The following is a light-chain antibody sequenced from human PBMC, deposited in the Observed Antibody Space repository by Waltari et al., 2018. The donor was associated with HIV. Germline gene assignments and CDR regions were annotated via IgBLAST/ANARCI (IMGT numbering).Light chain of an antibody. J-gene: IGLJ3*02. CDR3: CSYAGITTWV. CDR2: YVT. Sequence: QSALTQPASVSGSPGQSITISCTGTSNALGRYDLVSWYQHQPGRAPKPNHYYVTKWPSGGSHRFSGSKSGAKASLTISGLQAEDEADYYCCSYAGITTWVFGGGTKVTVL. V-gene: IGLV2-23*02. CDR1: SNALGRYDL.